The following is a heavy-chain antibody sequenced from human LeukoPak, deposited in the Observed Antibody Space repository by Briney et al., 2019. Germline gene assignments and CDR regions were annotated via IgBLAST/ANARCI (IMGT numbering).Heavy chain of an antibody. Sequence: GGSLRLSCAASGFSFSTYAMNWVRQAPGKGLEWVSSISSSGGSTYYADSVKGRFTISRDNSKNTLYLQLNSLRAEDTAVYYCARDQYYFDTSAYYPFDNWGQGTLVTVSS. CDR1: GFSFSTYA. CDR2: ISSSGGST. CDR3: ARDQYYFDTSAYYPFDN. V-gene: IGHV3-23*01. J-gene: IGHJ4*02. D-gene: IGHD3-22*01.